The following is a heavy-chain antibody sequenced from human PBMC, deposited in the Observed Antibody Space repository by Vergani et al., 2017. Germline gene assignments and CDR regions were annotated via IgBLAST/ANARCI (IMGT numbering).Heavy chain of an antibody. D-gene: IGHD3-9*01. V-gene: IGHV4-4*02. Sequence: QVQLQESGPGLVKPSGTLSLTCAVSGGSISSTSWWSWVRQPPGKGLEWIGEIFHSGTTNYNPSLKSRVTISVDKSKNQFSLKLSSVTPADTAVYYCARLNYHILTAYFDYWGQGTLVTVSS. CDR2: IFHSGTT. CDR3: ARLNYHILTAYFDY. J-gene: IGHJ4*02. CDR1: GGSISSTSW.